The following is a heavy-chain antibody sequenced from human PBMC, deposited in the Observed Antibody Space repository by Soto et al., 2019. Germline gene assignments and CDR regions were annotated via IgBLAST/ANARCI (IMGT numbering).Heavy chain of an antibody. Sequence: PSETLSLTCTVSGGSISSSSYYGGWVRQAPGTGLEWIGSFDYTGSAHYNPSLNSRVTISVDTSKNQFSLRLTSVTAADSALYYCARHHHHSWFDYWGPGTLVTVSS. V-gene: IGHV4-39*01. D-gene: IGHD2-21*01. CDR1: GGSISSSSYY. J-gene: IGHJ4*02. CDR3: ARHHHHSWFDY. CDR2: FDYTGSA.